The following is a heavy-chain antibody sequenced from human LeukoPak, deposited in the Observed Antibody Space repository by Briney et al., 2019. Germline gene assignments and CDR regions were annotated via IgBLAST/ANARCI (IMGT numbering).Heavy chain of an antibody. CDR2: IYHTGST. Sequence: SETLSLTCAVSGDSISSSNWWSWVRQPPGKGLEWIGEIYHTGSTSYNPSLQSRVTISLDTSKKQFSLKLSSVTAADTAVYYCARHFDYDSGGDAFDIWGQGTVVTVSS. D-gene: IGHD3-10*01. J-gene: IGHJ3*02. CDR3: ARHFDYDSGGDAFDI. CDR1: GDSISSSNW. V-gene: IGHV4-4*02.